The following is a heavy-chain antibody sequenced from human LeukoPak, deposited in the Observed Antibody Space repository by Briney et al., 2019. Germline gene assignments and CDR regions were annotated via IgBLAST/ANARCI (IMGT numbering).Heavy chain of an antibody. J-gene: IGHJ5*02. CDR1: GFTFGDYA. Sequence: PGGSLRPSCTASGFTFGDYAMSCVRQAPGKGLEWVGFIRSKAYGGTTEYAASVKGRFTISRDDSKSIAYLQMNSLKTEDTAVYYCTRRAARRSYWFDPWGQGTLVTVSS. D-gene: IGHD6-6*01. CDR3: TRRAARRSYWFDP. V-gene: IGHV3-49*04. CDR2: IRSKAYGGTT.